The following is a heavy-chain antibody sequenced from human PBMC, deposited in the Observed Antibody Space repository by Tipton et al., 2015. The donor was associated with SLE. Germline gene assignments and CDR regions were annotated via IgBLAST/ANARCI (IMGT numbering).Heavy chain of an antibody. CDR1: GGSISSGDYY. J-gene: IGHJ5*02. D-gene: IGHD3-10*01. CDR3: ARGHKKYYYGSGSS. CDR2: IYYSGST. V-gene: IGHV4-30-4*01. Sequence: LRLSCTVSGGSISSGDYYWSWIRQPPGKGLEWIGYIYYSGSTYYNPSLKSRVTISVDTSKNQFSLKLSSVTAADTAVYYCARGHKKYYYGSGSSWGQGTLVTVSS.